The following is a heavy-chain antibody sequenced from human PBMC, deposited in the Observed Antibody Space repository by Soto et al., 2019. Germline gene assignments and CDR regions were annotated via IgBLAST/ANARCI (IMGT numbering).Heavy chain of an antibody. J-gene: IGHJ6*02. CDR3: ARVDDSSGYYSDGMDV. CDR2: IYYSGST. D-gene: IGHD3-22*01. CDR1: GGSISSSSYY. Sequence: SETLSLTCTVSGGSISSSSYYWSWIRQPPGKGLEWIGYIYYSGSTNYNPSLKSRVTISVDTSKNQFSLKLSSVTAADTAVYYCARVDDSSGYYSDGMDVWGQGTTVTVSS. V-gene: IGHV4-61*01.